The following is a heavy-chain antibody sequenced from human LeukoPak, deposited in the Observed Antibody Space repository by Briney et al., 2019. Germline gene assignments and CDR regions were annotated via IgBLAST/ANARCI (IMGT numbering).Heavy chain of an antibody. D-gene: IGHD2-2*02. Sequence: GGSLRLSCAASGFTFSSYVMSWVRQAPGKGLDWVSVISGSGGTTYYADSVKGRFTISRDNSKNTLYLQMNSLRAEDTAIYYCARGDYTTVFDYWGQGALVTVSS. CDR3: ARGDYTTVFDY. CDR1: GFTFSSYV. J-gene: IGHJ4*02. CDR2: ISGSGGTT. V-gene: IGHV3-23*01.